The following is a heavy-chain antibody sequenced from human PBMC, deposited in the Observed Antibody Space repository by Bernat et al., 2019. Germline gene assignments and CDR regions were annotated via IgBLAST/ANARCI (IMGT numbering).Heavy chain of an antibody. J-gene: IGHJ5*02. CDR3: SRVASGVRGVILRVNWFDP. D-gene: IGHD3-10*01. CDR1: GGSFSGYY. V-gene: IGHV4-34*01. Sequence: QVQLQQWGAGLLKPSETLSLTCAVYGGSFSGYYWSWIRQPPGKGLEWIGEINHSGSTNYNPSLKSRVTISVDTSKNQFSLKLSSVTAADTAVYYCSRVASGVRGVILRVNWFDPWGQGTLVTVSS. CDR2: INHSGST.